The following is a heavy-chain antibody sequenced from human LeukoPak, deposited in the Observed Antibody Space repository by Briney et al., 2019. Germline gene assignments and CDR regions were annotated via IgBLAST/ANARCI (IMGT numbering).Heavy chain of an antibody. CDR2: IYYSGST. Sequence: SETLSLTCTVSGGSITGSTYYWSWIRQPPGKGLEWIGYIYYSGSTNYNPSLKSRVTISVDTSKNQFSLKLSSVTAADTAVYYCARDSQTTVLTALSLWGQGTLVTVSS. J-gene: IGHJ4*02. CDR3: ARDSQTTVLTALSL. D-gene: IGHD4-23*01. V-gene: IGHV4-30-4*01. CDR1: GGSITGSTYY.